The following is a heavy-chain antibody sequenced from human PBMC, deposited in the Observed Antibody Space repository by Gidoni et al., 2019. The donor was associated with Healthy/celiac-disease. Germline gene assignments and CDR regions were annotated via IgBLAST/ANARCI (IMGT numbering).Heavy chain of an antibody. V-gene: IGHV3-66*02. CDR2: IYSGGST. CDR1: GFTVSTHY. J-gene: IGHJ4*02. D-gene: IGHD3-10*01. CDR3: ARVSAYYGSGNGY. Sequence: EVQLVECGGGLVQPWGSLILSCAASGFTVSTHYMSWVRQAPGKGLEWVSVIYSGGSTYYADSVKDRFTISRDNSKNTLYLQMNSLRAEDTAVYYCARVSAYYGSGNGYWGQGTLVTVSS.